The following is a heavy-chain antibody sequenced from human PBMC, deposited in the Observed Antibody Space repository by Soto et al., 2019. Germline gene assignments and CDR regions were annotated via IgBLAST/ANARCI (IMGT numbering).Heavy chain of an antibody. Sequence: PSETLSLTCAVYGGFFNDFHWSWIRQPPGKRLEWIGEINQGGSTNYNPSLKSRVTISIDTSKNQFSLRLSSVTAADTAVYYCARVDDIWGQGTMVTVSS. CDR1: GGFFNDFH. CDR3: ARVDDI. V-gene: IGHV4-34*01. J-gene: IGHJ3*02. CDR2: INQGGST.